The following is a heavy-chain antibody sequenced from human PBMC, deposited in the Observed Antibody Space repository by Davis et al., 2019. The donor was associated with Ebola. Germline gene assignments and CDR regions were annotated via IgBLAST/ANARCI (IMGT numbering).Heavy chain of an antibody. D-gene: IGHD2-15*01. V-gene: IGHV3-21*01. J-gene: IGHJ5*02. CDR2: ISSSSSYI. Sequence: GESLKISCAASGFTFSSYSMNWVRQAPGKGLEWVSSISSSSSYIYYADSVKGRFTISRDNAKNSLYLQMNSLRAEDTAVYYCARLSWVVVVAATSGWFDPWGQGTLVTVSS. CDR3: ARLSWVVVVAATSGWFDP. CDR1: GFTFSSYS.